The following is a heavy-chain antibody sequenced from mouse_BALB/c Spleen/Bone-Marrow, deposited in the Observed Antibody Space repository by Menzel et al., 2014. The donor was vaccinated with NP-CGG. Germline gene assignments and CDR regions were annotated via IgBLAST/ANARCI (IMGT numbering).Heavy chain of an antibody. V-gene: IGHV14-3*02. J-gene: IGHJ4*01. CDR2: IDPANGNT. Sequence: DVKLQESGAELVKPGASVKLSCTASGFNIKDTYMHWVKQRPEQGLEWIGRIDPANGNTKYDPKFQGKATITADTSSNTAYLQLSSLTSEDTAVCYCARYYYAMDYWGQGTSVTVSS. CDR1: GFNIKDTY. CDR3: ARYYYAMDY.